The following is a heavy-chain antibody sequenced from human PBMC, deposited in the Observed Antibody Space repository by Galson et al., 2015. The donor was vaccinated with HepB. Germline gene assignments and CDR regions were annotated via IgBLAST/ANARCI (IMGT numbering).Heavy chain of an antibody. D-gene: IGHD2-21*01. CDR3: ATAYCGGDCYSTGYGLDY. Sequence: VKVSCKVSGYTFTDYYMHWVQQVPGKGLEWMGLVDPEDGETIYAEKFHGGVTMTEDTSTDTAYMELSSLRSEDTAVYYCATAYCGGDCYSTGYGLDYWGQGTLVTVSS. CDR1: GYTFTDYY. J-gene: IGHJ4*02. CDR2: VDPEDGET. V-gene: IGHV1-69-2*01.